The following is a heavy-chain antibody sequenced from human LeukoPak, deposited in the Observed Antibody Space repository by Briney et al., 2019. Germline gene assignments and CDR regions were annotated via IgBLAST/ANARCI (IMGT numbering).Heavy chain of an antibody. CDR3: ARLVVRVTTGDGGDY. V-gene: IGHV1-8*01. J-gene: IGHJ4*02. CDR2: MNPNSGNT. D-gene: IGHD3-10*01. CDR1: GYTFTSYD. Sequence: ASVKVSCKASGYTFTSYDVHWVRQATGQGLEWMGWMNPNSGNTGYAQKFQGRVTMTRDTSISTAYMELNSLRSEDTAVYYCARLVVRVTTGDGGDYWGQGTLVTVSS.